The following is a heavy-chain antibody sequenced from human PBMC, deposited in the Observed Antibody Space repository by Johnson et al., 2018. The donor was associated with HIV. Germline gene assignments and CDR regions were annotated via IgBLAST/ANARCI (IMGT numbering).Heavy chain of an antibody. D-gene: IGHD6-19*01. CDR2: ISSSGSTI. Sequence: VQLVESGGGLVKPGGSLRLSCEASGFSFSDYYMSWIRQAPGKGLEWVSYISSSGSTIYYADSVKGRFTISRDNAKNTVYLQMDSLRAEDTAVYYCARYSSGWQGLDAFDIWGQGTMVTVSS. CDR3: ARYSSGWQGLDAFDI. V-gene: IGHV3-11*04. J-gene: IGHJ3*02. CDR1: GFSFSDYY.